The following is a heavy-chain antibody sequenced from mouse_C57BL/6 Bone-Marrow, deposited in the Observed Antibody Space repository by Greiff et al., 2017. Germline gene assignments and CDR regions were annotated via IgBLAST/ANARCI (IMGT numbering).Heavy chain of an antibody. CDR2: INYDGSST. Sequence: VQLKESEGGLVQPGSSMKLSCTASGFTFSDYYMAWVRQVPEKGLEWVANINYDGSSTYYLDSLKSRFIISRDNAKNILYLQMSSLKSEDTATYYCARLRLLREAMDYWGQGTSVTVSS. CDR3: ARLRLLREAMDY. D-gene: IGHD2-3*01. J-gene: IGHJ4*01. V-gene: IGHV5-16*01. CDR1: GFTFSDYY.